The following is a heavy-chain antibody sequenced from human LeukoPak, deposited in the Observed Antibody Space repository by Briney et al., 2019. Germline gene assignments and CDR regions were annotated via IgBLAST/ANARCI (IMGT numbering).Heavy chain of an antibody. CDR2: ISYDGSNK. CDR3: AKFPLGYSYGAYFDY. J-gene: IGHJ4*02. D-gene: IGHD5-18*01. Sequence: PGGSLRLSCAASGFTFSSYGMHWVRQAPGKGLEWVAVISYDGSNKYYADSVKGRFTISRENSKNTLYLQMNSLRAEDTAVYYCAKFPLGYSYGAYFDYWGQGTLVTVSS. V-gene: IGHV3-30*18. CDR1: GFTFSSYG.